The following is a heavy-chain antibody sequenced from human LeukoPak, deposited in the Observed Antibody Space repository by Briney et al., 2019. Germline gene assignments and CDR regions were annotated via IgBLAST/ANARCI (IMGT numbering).Heavy chain of an antibody. CDR3: ARGGYYDILTATYRNSWFDP. CDR1: GYTFTSYD. D-gene: IGHD3-9*01. V-gene: IGHV1-8*01. J-gene: IGHJ5*02. CDR2: MNPNSGNA. Sequence: ASVKVSCKASGYTFTSYDINWVRQATGRGLEWMGWMNPNSGNAGYAQKFQGRITMTRNTSISTAYMELSSLRSADTAVYYCARGGYYDILTATYRNSWFDPWGQGTLVTVSS.